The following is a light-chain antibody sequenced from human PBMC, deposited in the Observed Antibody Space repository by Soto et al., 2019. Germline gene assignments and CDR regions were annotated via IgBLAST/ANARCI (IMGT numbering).Light chain of an antibody. CDR3: QSYDSSLSGSCV. CDR1: SSNIGAGYD. Sequence: LTPPPSVSGAPGQRVTISCTGSSSNIGAGYDVHWYQQLPGTAPKLLIYGNSNRPSGVPDRFSGSKSGTSASLAITGLQAEDEADYYCQSYDSSLSGSCVFGTGTKVTVL. J-gene: IGLJ1*01. CDR2: GNS. V-gene: IGLV1-40*01.